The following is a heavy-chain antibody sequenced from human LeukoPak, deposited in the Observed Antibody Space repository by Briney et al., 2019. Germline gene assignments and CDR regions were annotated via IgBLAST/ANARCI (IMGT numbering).Heavy chain of an antibody. D-gene: IGHD3-3*01. CDR2: IYSGGST. CDR1: GFIVSSNY. J-gene: IGHJ5*02. CDR3: ARGPDYDFWRFDP. V-gene: IGHV3-53*01. Sequence: GGFLRLSCAASGFIVSSNYMSWVRQAPGKGLEWVSVIYSGGSTYYADSVKGRFTISRDNSKNTLYLQMNSLRAEDTAVYYCARGPDYDFWRFDPWGQGTLVTVSS.